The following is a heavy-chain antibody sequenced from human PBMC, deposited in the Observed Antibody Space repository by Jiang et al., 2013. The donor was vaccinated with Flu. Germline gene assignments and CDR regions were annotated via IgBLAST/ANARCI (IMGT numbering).Heavy chain of an antibody. D-gene: IGHD3-22*01. CDR3: AREFSSGYSSYYYGMDV. CDR2: IIPIFGTA. J-gene: IGHJ6*02. Sequence: QLVESGAEVKKPGSSVKVSCKASGGTFSSYAISWVRQAPGQGLEWMGGIIPIFGTANYAQKFQGRVTITADESTSTAYMELSSLRSEDTAVYYCAREFSSGYSSYYYGMDVWGQGTTVTVSS. CDR1: GGTFSSYA. V-gene: IGHV1-69*01.